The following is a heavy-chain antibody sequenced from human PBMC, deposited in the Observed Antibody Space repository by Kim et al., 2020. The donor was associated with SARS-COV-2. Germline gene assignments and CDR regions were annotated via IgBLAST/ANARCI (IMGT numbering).Heavy chain of an antibody. CDR3: ARGLDVAGIDY. Sequence: SETLSLPCAVYGGSFSGYYWSWIRQPPGKGLEWIGEINHSGSTNYNPSLKSRVTISVDTSKNPFSLKLHSVTASATAVYYCARGLDVAGIDYWGQGTLVT. J-gene: IGHJ4*02. CDR1: GGSFSGYY. V-gene: IGHV4-34*01. D-gene: IGHD6-19*01. CDR2: INHSGST.